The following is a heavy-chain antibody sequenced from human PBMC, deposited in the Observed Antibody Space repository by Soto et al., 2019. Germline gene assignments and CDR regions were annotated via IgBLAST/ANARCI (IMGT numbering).Heavy chain of an antibody. Sequence: GGSLRLSCAASGFTFSSYAMSWVRQAPGKGLEWVSAISGSGGSTYYADSVKGRFTISRDNSKNTLYLQMNSLRAEDTAVYYCAKDEVVVPASPMDVWGKGTTVTVSS. V-gene: IGHV3-23*01. CDR2: ISGSGGST. CDR3: AKDEVVVPASPMDV. D-gene: IGHD2-2*01. J-gene: IGHJ6*03. CDR1: GFTFSSYA.